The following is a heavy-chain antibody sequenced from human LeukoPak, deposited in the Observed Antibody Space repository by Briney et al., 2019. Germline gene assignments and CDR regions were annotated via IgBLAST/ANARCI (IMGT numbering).Heavy chain of an antibody. D-gene: IGHD3-10*01. CDR1: GGSFSGYY. V-gene: IGHV4-34*01. CDR3: ARGELLWFRAKFDY. Sequence: PSETLSLTCAVYGGSFSGYYWSWIRQPPGKGLEWIGEINHSGSTNYNPSLKSRVTISVDTSKNQFSLKLSSVTAADTAVYYCARGELLWFRAKFDYWGQGTLVTVSS. CDR2: INHSGST. J-gene: IGHJ4*02.